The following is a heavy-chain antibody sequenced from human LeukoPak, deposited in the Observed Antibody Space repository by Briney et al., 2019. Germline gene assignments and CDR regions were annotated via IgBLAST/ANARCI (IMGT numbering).Heavy chain of an antibody. CDR3: ARKSYYDILAGYTYLDY. Sequence: GASVKVSCKASGYTFTSYDIDWVRQATGQGLEWMGWMNPNSGNTGYAQKFQGRVTMTRNTSISTAYMELSSLRSEDTAVYYCARKSYYDILAGYTYLDYWGQGTLVTVSS. CDR2: MNPNSGNT. V-gene: IGHV1-8*01. J-gene: IGHJ4*02. D-gene: IGHD3-9*01. CDR1: GYTFTSYD.